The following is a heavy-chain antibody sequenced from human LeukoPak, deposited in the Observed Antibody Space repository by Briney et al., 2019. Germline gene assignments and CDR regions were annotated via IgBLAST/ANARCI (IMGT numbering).Heavy chain of an antibody. D-gene: IGHD3-22*01. Sequence: GGSLRLSCAASGFTFSSYEMNWVRQAPGKGLEWVSYISSSGSTIYYADSVKGRFTISRDNAKDTLNLQMNSLRAEDTAVYYCARDLGQYYDTSDNWFDPWGQGTLVTVSS. CDR3: ARDLGQYYDTSDNWFDP. V-gene: IGHV3-48*03. J-gene: IGHJ5*02. CDR1: GFTFSSYE. CDR2: ISSSGSTI.